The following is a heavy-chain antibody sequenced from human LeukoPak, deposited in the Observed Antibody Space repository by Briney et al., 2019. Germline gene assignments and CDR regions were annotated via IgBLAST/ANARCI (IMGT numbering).Heavy chain of an antibody. CDR2: ISAYNGNT. CDR1: GYTFTSYG. V-gene: IGHV1-18*01. D-gene: IGHD2-2*01. J-gene: IGHJ5*02. Sequence: ASVKVSCKASGYTFTSYGISWVRQAPGQGLEWMGWISAYNGNTNYAQKLQGRGTMTTDTSTSTAYMELRSLRSDDTAVYYCAREGLSKVPAARGPWFDPWGQGTLVTVSS. CDR3: AREGLSKVPAARGPWFDP.